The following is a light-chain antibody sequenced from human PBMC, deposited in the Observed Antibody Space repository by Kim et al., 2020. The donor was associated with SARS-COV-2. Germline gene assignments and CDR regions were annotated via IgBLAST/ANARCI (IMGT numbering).Light chain of an antibody. J-gene: IGLJ2*01. CDR1: KLGDKY. V-gene: IGLV3-1*01. CDR3: QSWDSSTVVV. CDR2: QDT. Sequence: PGQTASITCSGDKLGDKYACWYQQKPGQSPVLVLYQDTKRPSGIPERFSGSNSGNTATLTISGTQAMDEADYYCQSWDSSTVVVFGGGTQLTVL.